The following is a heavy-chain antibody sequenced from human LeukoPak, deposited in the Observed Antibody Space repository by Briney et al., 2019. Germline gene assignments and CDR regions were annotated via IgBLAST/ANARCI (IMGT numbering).Heavy chain of an antibody. CDR2: INPGDGST. J-gene: IGHJ4*02. CDR3: ARVGQLVFDY. D-gene: IGHD6-6*01. CDR1: GHTFTNGY. V-gene: IGHV1-46*03. Sequence: GASVKVSCKTSGHTFTNGYLHWVRQAPGQGLEWVGIINPGDGSTKYAQKFQGRVTMTRDTSTSTVYMELSILGSEDTAVYYCARVGQLVFDYWGQGTLVTVSS.